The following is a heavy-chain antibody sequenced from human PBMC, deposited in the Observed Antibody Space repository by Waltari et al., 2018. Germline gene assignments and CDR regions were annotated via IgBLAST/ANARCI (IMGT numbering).Heavy chain of an antibody. D-gene: IGHD6-13*01. Sequence: EVQLVESGVVLVQPGGSLRLSCAAAGFTFSSSWLLWVRHAPGKGLVWVSRINSDGSTTAYADSVKGRFTISRDNAKNTLNLQMNSLRAEDTAVYYCVRAPSRWHEHGFYYYGLDVWGQGTTVTVSS. V-gene: IGHV3-74*01. CDR2: INSDGSTT. J-gene: IGHJ6*02. CDR1: GFTFSSSW. CDR3: VRAPSRWHEHGFYYYGLDV.